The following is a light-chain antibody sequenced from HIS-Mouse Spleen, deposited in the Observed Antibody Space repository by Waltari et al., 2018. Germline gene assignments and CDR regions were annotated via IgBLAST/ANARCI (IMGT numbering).Light chain of an antibody. Sequence: SSELTQDSAVSVALAQTVRITCQGDTLKSYYSSWYQQKPGQAPVLVIYGKNNRPSGIPDRFSGSSSGNTASLTITGAQAEDEADYYCNSRDSSGNHPFGGGTKLTVL. CDR2: GKN. J-gene: IGLJ2*01. CDR1: TLKSYY. V-gene: IGLV3-19*01. CDR3: NSRDSSGNHP.